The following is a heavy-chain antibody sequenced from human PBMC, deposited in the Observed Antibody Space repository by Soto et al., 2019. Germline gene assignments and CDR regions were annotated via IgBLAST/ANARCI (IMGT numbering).Heavy chain of an antibody. D-gene: IGHD3-16*01. Sequence: QVQLVESGGGVVQPGRSLRLSCAASGFTFSRYGMHWVRQAPGKGLEWVAVISYDGSNKYYADSVKGRFTSSRDNSKNTLYLQMNSLRAEYTAVYYCAKGGYGLRGQGTLVTVSS. J-gene: IGHJ4*02. CDR2: ISYDGSNK. CDR1: GFTFSRYG. CDR3: AKGGYGL. V-gene: IGHV3-30*18.